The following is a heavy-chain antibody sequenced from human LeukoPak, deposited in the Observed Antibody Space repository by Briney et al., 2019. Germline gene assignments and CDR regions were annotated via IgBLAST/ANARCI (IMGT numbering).Heavy chain of an antibody. CDR2: IFYSGST. CDR1: GGSISSSSYY. Sequence: SETLSLTCTVSGGSISSSSYYWGWIRQPPGKGLGWIGSIFYSGSTYYNPSLKSRVTISVDTSKNQFSLKLSSVTAADTAVYYCARDSSCSGGSCYGQSDYWGQGTLVTVSS. CDR3: ARDSSCSGGSCYGQSDY. V-gene: IGHV4-39*07. J-gene: IGHJ4*02. D-gene: IGHD2-15*01.